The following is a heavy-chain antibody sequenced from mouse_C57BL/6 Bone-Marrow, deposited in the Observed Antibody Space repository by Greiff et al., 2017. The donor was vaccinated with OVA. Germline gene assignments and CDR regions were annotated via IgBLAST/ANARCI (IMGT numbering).Heavy chain of an antibody. CDR1: EYEFPSHD. Sequence: EVQLMESGGGLVQPGESLKLSCESSEYEFPSHDMSWVRQTPEQRLELVAAINRDGGSTNYPDTIKRRFIISRDKTNKTLYLQMSSLRSEDTAFYYCARLTGRWYFDVWGTGTTVTVSA. CDR3: ARLTGRWYFDV. V-gene: IGHV5-2*01. D-gene: IGHD4-1*01. CDR2: INRDGGST. J-gene: IGHJ1*03.